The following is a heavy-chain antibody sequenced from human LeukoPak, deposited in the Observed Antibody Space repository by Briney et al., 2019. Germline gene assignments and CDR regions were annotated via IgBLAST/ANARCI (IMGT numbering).Heavy chain of an antibody. CDR3: AGSFYYDREDY. V-gene: IGHV3-66*01. Sequence: PGGSLRLSCAASGFTVSSNYMSWVRQAPGKGLEWVSVIYSGGSTYYADSVKGRFTISRDNSKNTLYLQMNSLRAEDTAVYYCAGSFYYDREDYWGQGTLVTVSS. J-gene: IGHJ4*02. CDR1: GFTVSSNY. CDR2: IYSGGST. D-gene: IGHD3-22*01.